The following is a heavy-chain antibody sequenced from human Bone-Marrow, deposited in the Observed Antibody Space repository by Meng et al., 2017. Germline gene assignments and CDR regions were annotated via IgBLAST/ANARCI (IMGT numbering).Heavy chain of an antibody. CDR3: ARGSGSPEYCSSTSCYSGGWFDP. CDR2: INHSGST. CDR1: GGSFSGYY. D-gene: IGHD2-2*02. V-gene: IGHV4-34*01. Sequence: QVQLQQWGAGLLKPSETLSLTCAAHGGSFSGYYWSWIRQPPGKGLEWIGEINHSGSTNYNPSLKSRVTISVDTSKNQFSLKLGSVTAADTAVYYCARGSGSPEYCSSTSCYSGGWFDPWGQGTLVTVSS. J-gene: IGHJ5*02.